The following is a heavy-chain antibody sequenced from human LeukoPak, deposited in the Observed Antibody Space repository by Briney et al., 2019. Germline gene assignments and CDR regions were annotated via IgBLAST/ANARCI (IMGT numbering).Heavy chain of an antibody. V-gene: IGHV4-30-2*01. CDR1: RGSLSRGGYY. J-gene: IGHJ4*02. D-gene: IGHD5-24*01. CDR2: IYHSAST. CDR3: ASGRLPNYRSFDY. Sequence: SETLSLTCTVPRGSLSRGGYYWSWIRQPPGEGLEWIGEIYHSASTYYNASLKSRVTISVDRSKNQFSLKLSSVTAADTAVYYCASGRLPNYRSFDYWDQGTLVTVSS.